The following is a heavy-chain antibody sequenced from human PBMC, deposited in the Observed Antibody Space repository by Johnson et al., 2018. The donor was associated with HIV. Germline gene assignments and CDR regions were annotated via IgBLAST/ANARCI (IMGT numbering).Heavy chain of an antibody. Sequence: MLLVESGGGLVQPGGSLRLSCEASGLTFSSYAMSWVRQAPGKGLEWVSGINWNGGSTGYADSVKGRFTISRDNAKNSLYLQMNSLRAEDTAVYYCARTRLELSSGYPDAFDIWGQGTMVTVSS. CDR1: GLTFSSYA. CDR3: ARTRLELSSGYPDAFDI. D-gene: IGHD3-22*01. V-gene: IGHV3-20*04. CDR2: INWNGGST. J-gene: IGHJ3*02.